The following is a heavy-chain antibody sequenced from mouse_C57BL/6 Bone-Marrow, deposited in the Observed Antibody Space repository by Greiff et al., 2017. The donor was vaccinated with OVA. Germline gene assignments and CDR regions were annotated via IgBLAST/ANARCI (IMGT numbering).Heavy chain of an antibody. CDR2: INPNNGGT. CDR1: GYTFTDYN. D-gene: IGHD2-2*01. J-gene: IGHJ2*01. CDR3: AVFYYCYDGYFDY. Sequence: EVQLQQSGPELVKPGASVKMSCKASGYTFTDYNMHWVKQSHGKSLEWIGYINPNNGGTSYNQKFKGKATLTVNKSSSTAYMELRSLTSDDSAVYYCAVFYYCYDGYFDYWGQGTTLTVSS. V-gene: IGHV1-22*01.